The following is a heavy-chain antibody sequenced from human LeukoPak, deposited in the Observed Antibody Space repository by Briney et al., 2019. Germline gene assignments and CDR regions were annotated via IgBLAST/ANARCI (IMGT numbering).Heavy chain of an antibody. V-gene: IGHV4-38-2*02. Sequence: SETLSLTCTVSGYSISSGYYWGWIRQPPGKGLEWIGSIYHSGSTYYNPSLKSRVTISVDTSKNQFSLKLSSVTAADTAVYYCARGRYYYGSGSFAEDYWGQGTLVTVSS. D-gene: IGHD3-10*01. CDR1: GYSISSGYY. J-gene: IGHJ4*02. CDR2: IYHSGST. CDR3: ARGRYYYGSGSFAEDY.